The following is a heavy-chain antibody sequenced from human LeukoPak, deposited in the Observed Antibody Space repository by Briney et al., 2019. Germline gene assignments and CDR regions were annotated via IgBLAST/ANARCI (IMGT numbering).Heavy chain of an antibody. D-gene: IGHD3-16*01. V-gene: IGHV3-48*03. J-gene: IGHJ6*03. CDR1: GFTFSSYE. CDR3: AKSYGGKNYYYYYYMDV. CDR2: ISSSGSTI. Sequence: GGSLRLSCAASGFTFSSYEMNWVRQAPGKGLEWVSYISSSGSTIYYADSVKGRFTISRDNSKNSLYLQMNSLRAEDTALYYCAKSYGGKNYYYYYYMDVWGKGTTVTISS.